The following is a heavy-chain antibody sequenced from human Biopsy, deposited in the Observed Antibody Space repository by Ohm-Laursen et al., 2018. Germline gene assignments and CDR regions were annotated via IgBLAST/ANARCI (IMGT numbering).Heavy chain of an antibody. CDR1: GYTLTELS. Sequence: SVKVSCKVSGYTLTELSIHWVRQTGGKGLEWMGGFDREERKTVYAEKFQDRVTMTEDTSTDTVYMEVTNLRSDDTAVYYCATGPYYDTRFYYNVRPFDFWGQGTLVTVSS. CDR3: ATGPYYDTRFYYNVRPFDF. V-gene: IGHV1-24*01. J-gene: IGHJ4*02. CDR2: FDREERKT. D-gene: IGHD3-10*01.